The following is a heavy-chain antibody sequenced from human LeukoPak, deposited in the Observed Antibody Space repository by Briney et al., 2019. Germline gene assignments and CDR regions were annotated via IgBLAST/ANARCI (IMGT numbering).Heavy chain of an antibody. CDR1: GYSLPTYW. CDR3: VSGIAVQT. V-gene: IGHV5-51*01. D-gene: IGHD6-19*01. J-gene: IGHJ5*02. Sequence: GESLKISCQGSGYSLPTYWNAWVRQMSGKGLEWMGIIYPGDSNVKYSPSFQGQVTISADKSISTAYLEWRSLKASDTAMYYCVSGIAVQTWGQGTLVTVSS. CDR2: IYPGDSNV.